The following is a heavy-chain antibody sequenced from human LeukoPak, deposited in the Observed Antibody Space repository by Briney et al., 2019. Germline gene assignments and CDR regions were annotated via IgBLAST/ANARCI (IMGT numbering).Heavy chain of an antibody. CDR2: INPNSGGT. CDR1: GYTFTSYD. D-gene: IGHD3-9*01. J-gene: IGHJ4*02. Sequence: ASVKVSCKASGYTFTSYDINWVRQATGQGLEWMGWINPNSGGTNYAQKFQGRVTMTRDTSISTAYMELSRLRSDDTAVYYCARDIGDLLFWDILTGYYRAGFDYWGQGTLVTVSS. V-gene: IGHV1-2*02. CDR3: ARDIGDLLFWDILTGYYRAGFDY.